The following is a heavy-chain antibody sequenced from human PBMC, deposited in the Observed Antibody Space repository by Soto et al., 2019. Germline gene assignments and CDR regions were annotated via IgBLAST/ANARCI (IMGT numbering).Heavy chain of an antibody. CDR3: ARDRTRGYYDYSYSGMDV. CDR2: IYSGGST. J-gene: IGHJ6*02. V-gene: IGHV3-53*01. CDR1: GFTVSSNY. Sequence: PGGSLRLSCAASGFTVSSNYMSWVRQAPGKGLEWVSVIYSGGSTYYADSVKGRFTISRDNSKNTLYLQMNSLRAEDTAVYYCARDRTRGYYDYSYSGMDVWGRGTTVTVSS. D-gene: IGHD3-3*01.